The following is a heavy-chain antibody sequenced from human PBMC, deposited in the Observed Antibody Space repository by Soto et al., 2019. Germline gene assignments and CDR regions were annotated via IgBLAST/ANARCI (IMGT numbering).Heavy chain of an antibody. Sequence: EVQLLESGGGLVQPGESLRLSCAATGFTFITYAMTWVRQAPGKGLEWVAAISATGGSTYYADSVKGRFTISRDISKNTLNLQMNGLRAEDTAIYYCAKDLSSGTYLRRFDPWGQGTLVTVFS. V-gene: IGHV3-23*01. CDR1: GFTFITYA. CDR3: AKDLSSGTYLRRFDP. CDR2: ISATGGST. J-gene: IGHJ5*02. D-gene: IGHD1-26*01.